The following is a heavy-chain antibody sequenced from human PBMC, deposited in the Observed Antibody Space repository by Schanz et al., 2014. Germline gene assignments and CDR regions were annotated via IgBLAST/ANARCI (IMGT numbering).Heavy chain of an antibody. Sequence: EVQLVESGGGLIQPGGSLRLSCAVSGFTVSSNYMSWVRQAPGKGLEWVSTVYMSAASTRYADSVKGRFIISRDSSKNTLFLQMNSLRPEDTALYFCARDEGRDGYKLAFDVWGQGTLXTVSS. J-gene: IGHJ3*01. CDR3: ARDEGRDGYKLAFDV. CDR1: GFTVSSNY. V-gene: IGHV3-53*01. D-gene: IGHD5-12*01. CDR2: VYMSAAST.